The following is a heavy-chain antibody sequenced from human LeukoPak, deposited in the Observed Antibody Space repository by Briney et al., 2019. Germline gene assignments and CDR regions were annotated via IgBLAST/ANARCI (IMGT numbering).Heavy chain of an antibody. J-gene: IGHJ6*03. V-gene: IGHV1-46*01. Sequence: GASVKVSCKASGYTFTNYYLHWVRQAPGQGLEWMGIINPSDNSAIYAQKFQGRVTMTRETSTSTVYMELSSLRSEDAAVYYCARDRPPGFWSALPGCYYYYYMDVWGKGTTVTVSS. CDR3: ARDRPPGFWSALPGCYYYYYMDV. D-gene: IGHD3-3*01. CDR2: INPSDNSA. CDR1: GYTFTNYY.